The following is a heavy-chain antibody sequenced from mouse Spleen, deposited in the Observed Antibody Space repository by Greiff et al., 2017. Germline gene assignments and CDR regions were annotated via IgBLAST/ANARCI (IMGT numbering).Heavy chain of an antibody. V-gene: IGHV5-9-3*01. J-gene: IGHJ2*01. CDR3: ARHANLYYFDY. CDR1: GFTFSSYA. D-gene: IGHD4-1*02. Sequence: EVKLVESGGGLVKPGGSLKLSCAASGFTFSSYAMSWVRQTPEKRLEWVATISSGGSYTYYPDSVKGRFTISRDNAKNTLYLQMSSLRSEDTAMYYCARHANLYYFDYWGQGTTLTVSS. CDR2: ISSGGSYT.